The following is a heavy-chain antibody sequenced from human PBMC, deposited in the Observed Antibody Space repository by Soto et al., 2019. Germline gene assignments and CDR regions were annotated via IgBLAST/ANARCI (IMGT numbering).Heavy chain of an antibody. CDR3: ARDVPSTAAFLWDF. D-gene: IGHD3-3*02. V-gene: IGHV1-18*04. CDR2: ISAYNGNT. J-gene: IGHJ4*02. Sequence: QVQLVQSGAVVRKPGASVKVSCRGSGYTFGNFGISWLREAPGQGLEWMGWISAYNGNTHYAQRLQGRLTLTTDTSRSSGYMELRSLTPDDTAVCFCARDVPSTAAFLWDFCGQGTLVTVSS. CDR1: GYTFGNFG.